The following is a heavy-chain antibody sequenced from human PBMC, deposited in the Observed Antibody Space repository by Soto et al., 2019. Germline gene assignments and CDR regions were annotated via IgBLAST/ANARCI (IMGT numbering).Heavy chain of an antibody. CDR3: ARAKNTAMAKGYFDY. Sequence: PGGSLRLSCAASGFTVSSNYMSWVRQAPGKGLEWVSVIYSGGSTYYADSVKGRFTISRDNSKNTLYLQMNSLRAEDTAVYYCARAKNTAMAKGYFDYWGQGTLVTVSS. V-gene: IGHV3-53*01. CDR2: IYSGGST. J-gene: IGHJ4*02. D-gene: IGHD5-18*01. CDR1: GFTVSSNY.